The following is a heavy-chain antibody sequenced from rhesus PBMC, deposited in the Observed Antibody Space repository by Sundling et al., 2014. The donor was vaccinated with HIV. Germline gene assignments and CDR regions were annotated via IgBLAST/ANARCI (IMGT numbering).Heavy chain of an antibody. CDR3: AGRPVIWTGYYRDYGLDS. Sequence: QVQLQESGPAVVKPSETLSLTCVVSGGSFISGHWWSWIRQSPGTGLEWIGGIGGSGGSTYYNPSLKSRVTISTDTSKNQFSLRLTSVTAADTAVYYCAGRPVIWTGYYRDYGLDSWGQGVVVTVSS. CDR1: GGSFISGHW. D-gene: IGHD3-3*01. J-gene: IGHJ6*01. CDR2: IGGSGGST. V-gene: IGHV4-93*01.